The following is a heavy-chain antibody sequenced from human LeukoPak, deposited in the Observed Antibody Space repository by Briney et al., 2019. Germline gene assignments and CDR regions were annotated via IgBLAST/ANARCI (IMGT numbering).Heavy chain of an antibody. Sequence: GGSLRLSCAASGFTFSSYDMSWVRQAPGKGLEWVSSITLSGANTFYADSVMGRFTISRDNSKNTLYLQMNSLRAEDTAVYYCAKEYDSFDYWAREPWSPSPQ. J-gene: IGHJ4*02. CDR3: AKEYDSFDY. V-gene: IGHV3-23*01. CDR2: ITLSGANT. D-gene: IGHD2-21*02. CDR1: GFTFSSYD.